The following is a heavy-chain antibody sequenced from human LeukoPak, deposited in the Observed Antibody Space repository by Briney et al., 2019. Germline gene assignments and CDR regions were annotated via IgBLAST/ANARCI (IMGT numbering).Heavy chain of an antibody. CDR2: IYYSGST. CDR1: GGSISSYY. CDR3: ARGFRGPNFDY. V-gene: IGHV4-59*01. J-gene: IGHJ4*02. D-gene: IGHD3-10*01. Sequence: SETLSLTCTVSGGSISSYYWSWIRQPPGKGLEWIGYIYYSGSTSYNPSLKSRVTISVDTSKNQISLKVRSVTAADTAVYYCARGFRGPNFDYWGQGTLVTVSS.